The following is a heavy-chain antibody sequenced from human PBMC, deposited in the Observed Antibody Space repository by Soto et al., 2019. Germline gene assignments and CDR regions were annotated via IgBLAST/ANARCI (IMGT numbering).Heavy chain of an antibody. CDR2: ISGGGGNT. J-gene: IGHJ5*02. CDR1: GFTFSSYA. V-gene: IGHV3-23*01. D-gene: IGHD6-19*01. Sequence: EVQLLEYGGGLVQPGGSLRLSCAASGFTFSSYAMSWVRQTPGKGLEWVSGISGGGGNTYYADSVTGRFTISRDNSRNTLYLQMNSLRAAATAIYYCAKDRGAGGRFSGIAVAGIPSWGQVTLVTVSS. CDR3: AKDRGAGGRFSGIAVAGIPS.